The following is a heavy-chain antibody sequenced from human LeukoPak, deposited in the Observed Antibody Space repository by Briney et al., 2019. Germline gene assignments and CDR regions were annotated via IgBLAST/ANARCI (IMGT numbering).Heavy chain of an antibody. CDR3: ARQEQQLIYNWFDP. Sequence: SETLSLTCTVSAGSISSHYWTRIRQPAGKGLEWIGRIYTSGTTSYNPSLKSRVTMSVDTSKNQFSLKLSSVTAADTAVYYCARQEQQLIYNWFDPWGQGTLVTVSS. D-gene: IGHD6-13*01. J-gene: IGHJ5*02. CDR2: IYTSGTT. V-gene: IGHV4-4*07. CDR1: AGSISSHY.